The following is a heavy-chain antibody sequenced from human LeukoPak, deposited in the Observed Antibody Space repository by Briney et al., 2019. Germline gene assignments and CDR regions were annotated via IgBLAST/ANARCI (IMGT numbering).Heavy chain of an antibody. V-gene: IGHV7-4-1*02. D-gene: IGHD2-2*01. CDR1: GYTFTSYA. CDR3: ARDWDIVVVPAALDY. Sequence: ASVSVSYKASGYTFTSYAMNWVRQAPGQGVEGMGWINTNTGNPTYAQGFTGRFVFSLDTSVTTAYLQISSLKAEDTAVYYCARDWDIVVVPAALDYWGQGTLVTVSS. J-gene: IGHJ4*02. CDR2: INTNTGNP.